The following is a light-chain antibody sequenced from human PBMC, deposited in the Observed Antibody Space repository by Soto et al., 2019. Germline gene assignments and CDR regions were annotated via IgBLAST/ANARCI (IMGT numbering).Light chain of an antibody. CDR3: LQDYNYPRT. CDR2: AAS. CDR1: QGIRND. Sequence: AIQMTQSPSSLSASVGDRVTITCRASQGIRNDLGWYQQKPGKAPNLLIYAASSLQSGVPSRFSGSGSGTDFTLTISSLQPEEFATYYCLQDYNYPRTFGQGTKVEIK. J-gene: IGKJ1*01. V-gene: IGKV1-6*01.